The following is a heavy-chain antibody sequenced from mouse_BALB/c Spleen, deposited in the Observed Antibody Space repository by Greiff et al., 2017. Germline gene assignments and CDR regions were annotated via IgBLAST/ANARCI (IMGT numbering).Heavy chain of an antibody. J-gene: IGHJ3*01. D-gene: IGHD2-4*01. Sequence: QVQLQQSGAELMKPGASVKISCKATGYTFSSYWIEWVKQRPGHGLEWIGEILPGSGSTNYNEKFKGKATFTADTSSNTAYMQLSSLTSEDSAVYYCARYYDYDDGGFAYWGQGTLVTVSA. CDR1: GYTFSSYW. V-gene: IGHV1-9*01. CDR3: ARYYDYDDGGFAY. CDR2: ILPGSGST.